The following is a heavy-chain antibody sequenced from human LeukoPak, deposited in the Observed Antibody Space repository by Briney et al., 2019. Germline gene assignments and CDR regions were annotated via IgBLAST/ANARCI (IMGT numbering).Heavy chain of an antibody. CDR1: GFTLSSYA. D-gene: IGHD6-6*01. V-gene: IGHV3-23*01. Sequence: GGSLRLSCAASGFTLSSYAMSWVRQAPGKGLEWVSAISGSGGSTYYADSVKGRFTISRDNSKNTLYLQMNSLRAEDTAVYYCARDLYPKALDSSSSGYWGQGTLVTVSS. CDR2: ISGSGGST. CDR3: ARDLYPKALDSSSSGY. J-gene: IGHJ4*02.